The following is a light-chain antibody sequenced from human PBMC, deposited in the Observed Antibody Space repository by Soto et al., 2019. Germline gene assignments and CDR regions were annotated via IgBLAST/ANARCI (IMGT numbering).Light chain of an antibody. Sequence: QSVLTQPHSASGTPGQRVTISCSGSSSNIGSNYVYWYQQLPGTAPKLLIYRNDQRPSGVPDRFSGSKSGTSASLAISGLRSDDEADYYCAAWDDSLSGVVFGGGTKLTVL. V-gene: IGLV1-47*01. CDR1: SSNIGSNY. J-gene: IGLJ3*02. CDR2: RND. CDR3: AAWDDSLSGVV.